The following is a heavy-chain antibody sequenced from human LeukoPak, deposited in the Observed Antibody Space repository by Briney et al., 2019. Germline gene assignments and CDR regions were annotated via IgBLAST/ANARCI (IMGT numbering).Heavy chain of an antibody. CDR2: IWYDGSNK. J-gene: IGHJ4*02. CDR1: GFTFSNYG. V-gene: IGHV3-33*01. CDR3: AREMGLNIVATFGY. D-gene: IGHD5-12*01. Sequence: QPGRSLRLSCAASGFTFSNYGMHWVRQAPGKGLEWVALIWYDGSNKYYADSVKGRFTISRDNSKNTLYLQMNSLRAEDTAVYYCAREMGLNIVATFGYWGQGTLVTVSS.